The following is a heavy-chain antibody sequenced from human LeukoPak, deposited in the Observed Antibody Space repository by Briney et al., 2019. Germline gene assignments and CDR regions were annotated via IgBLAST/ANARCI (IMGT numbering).Heavy chain of an antibody. D-gene: IGHD1-7*01. CDR3: ARQKYSWNYVYDY. J-gene: IGHJ4*02. CDR1: GYSFTNYW. V-gene: IGHV5-51*01. CDR2: IYPGDSET. Sequence: GESLKISCKGSGYSFTNYWIGWVRQMPGKGLEWMGIIYPGDSETRYSPSFQGQVTISADKSISTAYLQWSSLKASDTAMYYCARQKYSWNYVYDYWGQGTLVTVSS.